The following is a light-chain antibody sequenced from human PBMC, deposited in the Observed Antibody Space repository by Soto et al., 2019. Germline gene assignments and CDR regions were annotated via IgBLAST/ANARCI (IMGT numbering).Light chain of an antibody. V-gene: IGKV1-5*03. CDR1: QSISTW. Sequence: DIQITQSPSTLSGSVGDSVTITCGANQSISTWLAWYQQKPGKAPTLLIYKASRLETGVPYRFSGSGSGTEFTLTISLLQPDDFATYYCQKYNSYSPLTFGGGTKVEIK. J-gene: IGKJ4*01. CDR3: QKYNSYSPLT. CDR2: KAS.